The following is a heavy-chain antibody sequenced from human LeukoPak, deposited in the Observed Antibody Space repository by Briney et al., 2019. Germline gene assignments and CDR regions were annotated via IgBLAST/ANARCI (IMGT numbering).Heavy chain of an antibody. CDR3: ARDLHNYYYYGMDV. CDR1: GYTFTGYY. V-gene: IGHV1-2*02. CDR2: INPNSGGT. Sequence: RASVRVSCKASGYTFTGYYMHWVRQAPGQGLEWMGWINPNSGGTNYAQKFQGRVTMTRDTFISTAYMELSRLRSDDTAVYYCARDLHNYYYYGMDVWGQGTTVTVSS. J-gene: IGHJ6*02. D-gene: IGHD4-11*01.